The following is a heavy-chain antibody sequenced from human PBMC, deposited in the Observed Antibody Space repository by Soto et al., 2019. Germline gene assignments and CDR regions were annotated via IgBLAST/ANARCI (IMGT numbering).Heavy chain of an antibody. V-gene: IGHV4-31*03. J-gene: IGHJ4*02. CDR2: IFYSGST. D-gene: IGHD2-15*01. CDR1: GGSISSGNYY. CDR3: ARGGSGDIVVVAAIDY. Sequence: QVQLQESGPGLVKPSQTLSLTCTVSGGSISSGNYYWSWIRQHPGKGLEWIGYIFYSGSTYYKPSLQSRVTISVDTSKNQFALKLSSVTAADTAVYYCARGGSGDIVVVAAIDYWGQGTLVTVSS.